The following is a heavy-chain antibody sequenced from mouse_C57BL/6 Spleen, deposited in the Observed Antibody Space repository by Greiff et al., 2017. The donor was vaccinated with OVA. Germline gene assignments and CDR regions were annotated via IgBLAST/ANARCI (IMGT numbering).Heavy chain of an antibody. D-gene: IGHD4-1*01. V-gene: IGHV1-82*01. CDR3: ARFLGRSFYGMDY. J-gene: IGHJ4*01. CDR2: IYPGDGDT. Sequence: QVQLKQSGPELVKPGASVKISCKASGYAFSSSWMNWVKQRPGKGLEWIGRIYPGDGDTNYNGKFKGKATLTADKSSSTAYMQLSSLTSEDSAVYFCARFLGRSFYGMDYWGQGTSVTVSS. CDR1: GYAFSSSW.